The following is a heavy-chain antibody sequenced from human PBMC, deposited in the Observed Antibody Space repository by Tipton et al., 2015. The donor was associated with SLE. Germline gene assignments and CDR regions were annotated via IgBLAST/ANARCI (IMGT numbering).Heavy chain of an antibody. CDR1: GDSISSGDYY. V-gene: IGHV4-31*11. J-gene: IGHJ6*03. CDR3: ARDLRSGGYYYYYYMDV. CDR2: IHHSGTT. D-gene: IGHD1-14*01. Sequence: LSLTCAVSGDSISSGDYYWTWIRHYPGKGLEWIAYIHHSGTTYYNPCLKSRVTISVDTSKNQFSLKLSSVTAADTAVYYCARDLRSGGYYYYYYMDVWGKGTTVTVSS.